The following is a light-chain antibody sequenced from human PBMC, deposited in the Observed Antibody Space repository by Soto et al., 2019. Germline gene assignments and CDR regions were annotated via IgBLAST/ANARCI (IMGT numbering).Light chain of an antibody. CDR2: AAS. CDR1: QSIISY. V-gene: IGKV1-39*01. CDR3: XQSYSTWT. J-gene: IGKJ1*01. Sequence: DIHMTESPSSLSAPVGDTVTITCRACQSIISYLNWYQQKPEKALKLLVYAASSLQSGVQSRFSGSGSGTDFTLTIINLQPEDFATYYWXQSYSTWTXGQGTKVDIK.